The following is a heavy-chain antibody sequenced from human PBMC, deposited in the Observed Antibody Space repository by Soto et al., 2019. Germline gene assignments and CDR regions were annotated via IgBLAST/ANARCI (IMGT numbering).Heavy chain of an antibody. CDR2: ISPSDGST. CDR1: RYTFTTYY. V-gene: IGHV1-46*01. Sequence: GASVKVSCKASRYTFTTYYVHWVRQAPGQGLDWMGIISPSDGSTSFAQKFQGRVTITRDTSASTAYMELSSLRSEDTAVYYCARTFVLDYYYGMDVWGQGTTVTVSS. CDR3: ARTFVLDYYYGMDV. J-gene: IGHJ6*02. D-gene: IGHD2-8*02.